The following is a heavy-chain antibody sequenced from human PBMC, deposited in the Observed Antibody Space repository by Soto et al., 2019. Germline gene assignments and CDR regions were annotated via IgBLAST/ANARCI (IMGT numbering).Heavy chain of an antibody. CDR1: GGSISSYY. V-gene: IGHV4-59*01. CDR2: IYYSGST. D-gene: IGHD3-3*01. J-gene: IGHJ5*02. Sequence: QVQLQESGPGLVKPSETLSLTCTVSGGSISSYYWSWIRQPPGKGLEWIGYIYYSGSTNYNPSLKSRVTISVEKSKNQFSLKLSSVTAADTAVYYCARTYYDFWSGIRRDWFDPWGQGTLVTVSS. CDR3: ARTYYDFWSGIRRDWFDP.